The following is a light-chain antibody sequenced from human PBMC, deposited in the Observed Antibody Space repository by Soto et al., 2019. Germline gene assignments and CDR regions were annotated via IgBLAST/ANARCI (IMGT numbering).Light chain of an antibody. J-gene: IGKJ4*01. V-gene: IGKV3-11*01. CDR3: QQRSNWPPLT. Sequence: EIILTHSPATLSLSPGERATLSCRASQSVSNYLAWYQQKPGQAPRLLIYDASNRATGIPARFSGSGSGTDFTLTISSLGPEDFAVYYCQQRSNWPPLTFGGGTKVDIK. CDR1: QSVSNY. CDR2: DAS.